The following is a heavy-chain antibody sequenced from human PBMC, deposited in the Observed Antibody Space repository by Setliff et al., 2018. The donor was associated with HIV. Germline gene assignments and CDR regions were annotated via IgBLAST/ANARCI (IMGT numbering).Heavy chain of an antibody. V-gene: IGHV4-34*01. D-gene: IGHD6-13*01. Sequence: KTSETLSLTCAVYVGSFGGHYWSWIRQPPGKGLEWIGEINYSGSTNYNPSLKSRVTISVDTSKNQFSLKLTSVTAADTAIYYCVRESSSSSRITDWFFDLWGRGTPVTVSS. CDR3: VRESSSSSRITDWFFDL. CDR1: VGSFGGHY. CDR2: INYSGST. J-gene: IGHJ2*01.